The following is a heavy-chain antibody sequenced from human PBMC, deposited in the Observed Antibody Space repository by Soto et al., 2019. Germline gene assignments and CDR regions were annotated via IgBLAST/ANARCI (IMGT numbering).Heavy chain of an antibody. V-gene: IGHV3-30*18. D-gene: IGHD4-17*01. CDR2: VSYDGRNK. Sequence: QVQLVESGGGVVQPGTSLRLSCAASGFTFNSYGMHWVRQAPGKGLEWVAVVSYDGRNKYYADAVRGRFTISRDNSESTLDLQMNSLRAEDTAVYYCAKQGDYDGLFEYWGRGTLVTVSS. CDR3: AKQGDYDGLFEY. CDR1: GFTFNSYG. J-gene: IGHJ4*02.